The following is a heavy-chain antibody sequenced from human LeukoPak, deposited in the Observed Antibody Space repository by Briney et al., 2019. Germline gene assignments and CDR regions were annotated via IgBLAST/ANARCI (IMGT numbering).Heavy chain of an antibody. CDR3: ARDPYSSSVEDDF. J-gene: IGHJ4*02. D-gene: IGHD6-6*01. CDR2: INPNSGGT. Sequence: ASVKVSCKASGYTFTGYYMHWVRQAPGQGLEWMGRINPNSGGTNYAQKFQGRVTMTRDTSISTAYMELSRLRSDDTAVYYCARDPYSSSVEDDFWGQGTLVTVSS. V-gene: IGHV1-2*06. CDR1: GYTFTGYY.